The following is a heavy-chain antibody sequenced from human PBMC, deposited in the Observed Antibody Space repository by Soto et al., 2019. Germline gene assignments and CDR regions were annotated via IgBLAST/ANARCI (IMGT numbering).Heavy chain of an antibody. CDR2: MSWNSGSI. CDR3: AKGMSSVGGAFDI. D-gene: IGHD3-16*01. Sequence: EVQLVESGGGLVQPGRSLRLSCAASGFTFDGYAMHWVRQAPGKGLEWVSGMSWNSGSIGYADSVKGRVTISRDNAKNSLYLQMNSVGPEDTALYYCAKGMSSVGGAFDIWGQGTMVTVSS. CDR1: GFTFDGYA. J-gene: IGHJ3*02. V-gene: IGHV3-9*01.